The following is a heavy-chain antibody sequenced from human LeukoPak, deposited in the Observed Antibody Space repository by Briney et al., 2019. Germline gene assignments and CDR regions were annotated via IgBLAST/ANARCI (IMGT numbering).Heavy chain of an antibody. V-gene: IGHV5-51*01. CDR1: GSSFTTYW. J-gene: IGHJ4*02. D-gene: IGHD7-27*01. CDR2: IYPGDSDT. Sequence: GASLKISCKASGSSFTTYWIGWVRPTPGKGLEWMGLIYPGDSDTRYSPSLQGQVTISADKSISSTSLQWRSLKASDTAMYYCARPNGGRLWAWYFDYWGQGTPVTVSS. CDR3: ARPNGGRLWAWYFDY.